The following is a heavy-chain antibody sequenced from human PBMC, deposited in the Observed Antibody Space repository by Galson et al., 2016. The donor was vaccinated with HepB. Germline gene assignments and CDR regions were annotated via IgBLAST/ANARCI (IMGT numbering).Heavy chain of an antibody. CDR1: GFTISNYG. D-gene: IGHD3-22*01. Sequence: SLRLSCAASGFTISNYGMSWVRQAPGKGLEWVSAVSGSGDNTYYADSVKGRFTISRDNSRNTVYVQINSLRAEDTAIYYCTVISWSTSSGFGFWGQGTRVTVSS. CDR2: VSGSGDNT. V-gene: IGHV3-23*01. CDR3: TVISWSTSSGFGF. J-gene: IGHJ4*02.